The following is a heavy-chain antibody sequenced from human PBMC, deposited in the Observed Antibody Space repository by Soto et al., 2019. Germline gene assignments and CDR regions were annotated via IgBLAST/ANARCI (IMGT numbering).Heavy chain of an antibody. D-gene: IGHD1-26*01. CDR2: ISGSGGST. Sequence: GGSLRLSCAASGFTFSSYAMSWVRQAPGKGLEWVSAISGSGGSTYYADSVKGRFTISRDNSKNTLYLQMNSLGAEDTAVYYCAKRSGGSYRYNYWGQGTLVTVSS. CDR1: GFTFSSYA. CDR3: AKRSGGSYRYNY. J-gene: IGHJ4*02. V-gene: IGHV3-23*01.